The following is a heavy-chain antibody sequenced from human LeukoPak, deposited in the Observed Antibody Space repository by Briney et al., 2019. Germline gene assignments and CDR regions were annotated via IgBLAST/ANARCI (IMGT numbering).Heavy chain of an antibody. CDR3: AARRAVTAFLLDY. J-gene: IGHJ4*02. CDR2: ISVGSDVI. CDR1: GLTFSNSA. D-gene: IGHD2-21*02. Sequence: QTGGSLRLSCAVSGLTFSNSAMSWVRQAPGKGLEWVSAISVGSDVIYYADSVKGRFAISRDNSKNTLYLQMNSLRAEDTAVYYCAARRAVTAFLLDYWGQGTLVTVSS. V-gene: IGHV3-23*01.